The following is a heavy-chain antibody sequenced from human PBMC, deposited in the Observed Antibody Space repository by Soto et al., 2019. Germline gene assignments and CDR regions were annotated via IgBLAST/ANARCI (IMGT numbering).Heavy chain of an antibody. D-gene: IGHD2-15*01. V-gene: IGHV1-69*01. Sequence: VQLVQSGAEVKKPGSSVKVSCKASGGTFSSYGINWVRQAPGQGLEWMGGIIPIFGTTYYAQRFQDRVTITADESTSTDYMELSSLRSEDTAVYYCAGGPKVVVVAATGYDYYYGMDVWGQGTTVTVSS. CDR2: IIPIFGTT. CDR1: GGTFSSYG. CDR3: AGGPKVVVVAATGYDYYYGMDV. J-gene: IGHJ6*02.